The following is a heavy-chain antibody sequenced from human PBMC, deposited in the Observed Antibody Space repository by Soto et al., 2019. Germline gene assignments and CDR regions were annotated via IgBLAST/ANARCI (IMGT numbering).Heavy chain of an antibody. CDR3: ARVSGGYSYGSDYYYYYYMDV. Sequence: SQTLSLPCAISGDSVSSNSAAWNWIRQSPSRGLEWLGRTYYRSKWYNDYAVSVKSRITINPDTSKNQFSLQLNSVTPEDTAVYYCARVSGGYSYGSDYYYYYYMDVWGKGTTVTVSS. CDR2: TYYRSKWYN. CDR1: GDSVSSNSAA. V-gene: IGHV6-1*01. J-gene: IGHJ6*03. D-gene: IGHD5-18*01.